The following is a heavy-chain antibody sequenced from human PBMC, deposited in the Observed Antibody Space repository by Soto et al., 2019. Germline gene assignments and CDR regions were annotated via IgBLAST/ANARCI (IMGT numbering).Heavy chain of an antibody. CDR2: MNPNSGNT. D-gene: IGHD6-19*01. CDR1: GYTFTSYD. V-gene: IGHV1-8*01. Sequence: QVQLVQSGAEVKKPGASVKVSCKASGYTFTSYDINWVRQATGQGLEWMGWMNPNSGNTGYAQKFQGRVTMTRNTSISTAYMELSSLRSEDTAVYYCVGSAVAGTSVDYWGQGTLVTVSS. CDR3: VGSAVAGTSVDY. J-gene: IGHJ4*02.